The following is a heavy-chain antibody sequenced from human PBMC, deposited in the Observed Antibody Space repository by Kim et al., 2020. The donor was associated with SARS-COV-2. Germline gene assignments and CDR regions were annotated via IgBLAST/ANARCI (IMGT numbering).Heavy chain of an antibody. CDR2: IYYSGST. J-gene: IGHJ4*02. Sequence: SETLSLTCTVSGGSISSYYWSWIRQPPGKGLEWIGYIYYSGSTNYNPSLKSRVTISVDTSKNQFSLKLSSLTAADTAVYYCSRGGVTTVVTGWGQGTLVT. CDR1: GGSISSYY. D-gene: IGHD4-17*01. V-gene: IGHV4-59*13. CDR3: SRGGVTTVVTG.